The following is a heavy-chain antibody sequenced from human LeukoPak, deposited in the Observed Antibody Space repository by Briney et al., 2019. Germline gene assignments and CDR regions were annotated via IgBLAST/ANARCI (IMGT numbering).Heavy chain of an antibody. CDR2: INHSGST. CDR1: GGSFSGYY. V-gene: IGHV4-34*01. J-gene: IGHJ6*03. D-gene: IGHD2-2*01. CDR3: ARHYCSSTSCYYYMDV. Sequence: SETLSLTCAVYGGSFSGYYWSWIRQPPGKGLEWIGEINHSGSTNYNPSLKSRVTISVDTSKNQFSLKLSSVTAADTAVYYCARHYCSSTSCYYYMDVWGKGTTVTISS.